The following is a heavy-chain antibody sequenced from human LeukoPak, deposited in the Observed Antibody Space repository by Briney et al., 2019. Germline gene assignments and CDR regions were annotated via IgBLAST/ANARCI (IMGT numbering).Heavy chain of an antibody. CDR3: AKDPFYIAAAGMPYYFDY. CDR1: GFTFSSYA. D-gene: IGHD6-13*01. J-gene: IGHJ4*02. Sequence: GGSLRLSCAASGFTFSSYAMSWVRQAPGKGLEWVSAISGSGGSTYYADSVKGRFTISRDNSKNTLYLQMNSLRAEDTAVYYCAKDPFYIAAAGMPYYFDYWGQGTLVTVSS. V-gene: IGHV3-23*01. CDR2: ISGSGGST.